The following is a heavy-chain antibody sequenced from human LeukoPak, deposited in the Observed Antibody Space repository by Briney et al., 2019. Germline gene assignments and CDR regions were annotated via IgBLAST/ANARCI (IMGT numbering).Heavy chain of an antibody. CDR3: ARETGYRMYYFDY. Sequence: GGSLRLSCAASGFTFSSYSMNWVRQAPGKGLEWVSSISSSSSYIYYADSVKGRFTISRDNAKNSLYLQMNSLRAEDTAVYYCARETGYRMYYFDYWGQGTLVTVSS. J-gene: IGHJ4*02. CDR1: GFTFSSYS. CDR2: ISSSSSYI. D-gene: IGHD5-24*01. V-gene: IGHV3-21*01.